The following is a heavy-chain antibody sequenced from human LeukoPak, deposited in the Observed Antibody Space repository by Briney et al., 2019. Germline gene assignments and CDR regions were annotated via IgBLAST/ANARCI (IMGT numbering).Heavy chain of an antibody. Sequence: GGSLRLSCAASAFTFSNYSMNWVRQAPGKGLEWVSYIRGSRSTIYYADSVKGRFTISRDNAKNLMYLQMNSLRAEDSAVYYCARDRIKSRSYYFDYWGKGTLVTVSS. CDR1: AFTFSNYS. CDR2: IRGSRSTI. J-gene: IGHJ4*01. D-gene: IGHD1-26*01. CDR3: ARDRIKSRSYYFDY. V-gene: IGHV3-48*01.